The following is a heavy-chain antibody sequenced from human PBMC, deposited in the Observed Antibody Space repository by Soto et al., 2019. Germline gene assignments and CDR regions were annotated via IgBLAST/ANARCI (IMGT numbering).Heavy chain of an antibody. V-gene: IGHV1-69*04. CDR2: IIPIFGLP. CDR3: ATGDRQSGHYFDY. D-gene: IGHD3-22*01. Sequence: QVQLVQSGAEVKKPGSSVKVSCKAYGGTFRSYAISWVRQAPGQGFEWMGRIIPIFGLPKYAQKFQGRVTITADKSSTTAFMELSTLTSEDTAVYYCATGDRQSGHYFDYWGQGTLVTVSS. J-gene: IGHJ4*02. CDR1: GGTFRSYA.